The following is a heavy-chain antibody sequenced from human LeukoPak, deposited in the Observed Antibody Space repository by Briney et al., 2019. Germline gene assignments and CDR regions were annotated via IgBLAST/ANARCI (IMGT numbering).Heavy chain of an antibody. CDR1: GGSISSYY. Sequence: SETLSLTCTVSGGSISSYYWSWIRQPPGKGLEWIGRIYTSGSTNYNPSLKSRVTMSVDTSKNQFSLKLSSVTAADTAVYYCARDVRRSGAFSLYYYYYYMDVWGKGTTVTVSS. CDR3: ARDVRRSGAFSLYYYYYYMDV. D-gene: IGHD6-25*01. J-gene: IGHJ6*03. CDR2: IYTSGST. V-gene: IGHV4-4*07.